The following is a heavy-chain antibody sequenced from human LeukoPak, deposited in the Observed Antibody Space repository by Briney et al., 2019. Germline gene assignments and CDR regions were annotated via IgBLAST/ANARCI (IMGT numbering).Heavy chain of an antibody. D-gene: IGHD2-15*01. V-gene: IGHV3-53*01. J-gene: IGHJ4*02. Sequence: GGSLRLSCAASGFTVSSNYMSWVRQAPGKGLEWVSVIYSGGSTYYADSVKGRFTISRDNSKNTLYLQMNSLRAEDTAVYYCARTEGYCSGGSCYARYFDYWGQGTLVTVSS. CDR2: IYSGGST. CDR3: ARTEGYCSGGSCYARYFDY. CDR1: GFTVSSNY.